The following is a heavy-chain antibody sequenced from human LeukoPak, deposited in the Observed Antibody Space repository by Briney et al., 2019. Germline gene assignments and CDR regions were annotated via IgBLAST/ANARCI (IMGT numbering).Heavy chain of an antibody. CDR1: AFTLSDFY. J-gene: IGHJ4*02. CDR2: ISSVGLTT. D-gene: IGHD2-21*02. V-gene: IGHV3-11*01. CDR3: ACDFRYLGHDF. Sequence: GGSLRLSCTASAFTLSDFYMSWIRQAPGKGLEWIAYISSVGLTTYYAASVKRRFTISRDNAKHSLYLQMNSLRAKVTAVYYCACDFRYLGHDFWGQRTLVTFSS.